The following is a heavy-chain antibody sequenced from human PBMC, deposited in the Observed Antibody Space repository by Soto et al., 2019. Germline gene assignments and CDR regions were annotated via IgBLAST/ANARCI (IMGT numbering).Heavy chain of an antibody. D-gene: IGHD3-22*01. CDR2: IYYSGST. J-gene: IGHJ5*02. CDR1: GGSVSSGSYY. CDR3: AAGVYYYDSSGYWGNWFDP. V-gene: IGHV4-61*01. Sequence: QVQLQESGPGLVKPSETLSLTCTVSGGSVSSGSYYWSWIRQPPGKGLEWIGYIYYSGSTNYNPPLESRVTISVDTSKNQFSLKLSSVTAADTAVYYCAAGVYYYDSSGYWGNWFDPWGQGTLVTVSS.